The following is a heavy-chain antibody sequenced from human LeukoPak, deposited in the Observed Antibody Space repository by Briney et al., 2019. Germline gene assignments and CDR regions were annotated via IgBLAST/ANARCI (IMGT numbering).Heavy chain of an antibody. Sequence: KPSETLSLTCTVSGGSISSSSYYWGWIRQPPGKGLEWIGGIYYSGSTYYNPSLKSRVTISVDTSKNQFSLKLSSVTAADTAVYYCARHTPYWFDPWGQGTLVTVSS. CDR2: IYYSGST. D-gene: IGHD2-15*01. J-gene: IGHJ5*02. V-gene: IGHV4-39*01. CDR3: ARHTPYWFDP. CDR1: GGSISSSSYY.